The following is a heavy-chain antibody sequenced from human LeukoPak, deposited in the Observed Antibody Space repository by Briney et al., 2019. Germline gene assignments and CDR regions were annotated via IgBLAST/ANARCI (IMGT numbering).Heavy chain of an antibody. CDR3: ARERAYYFDY. Sequence: GGSLRLSCAASGFTLSSYEMNWVRQAPGKGLEWVSYISSSGSTIYYADSVKGRFTISRDNAKNSLYLQMNSLRAEDTAVYYCARERAYYFDYWGQGTLVTVSS. CDR2: ISSSGSTI. J-gene: IGHJ4*02. V-gene: IGHV3-48*03. CDR1: GFTLSSYE.